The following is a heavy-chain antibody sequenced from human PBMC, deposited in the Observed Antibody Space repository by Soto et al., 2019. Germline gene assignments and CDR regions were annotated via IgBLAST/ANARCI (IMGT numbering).Heavy chain of an antibody. Sequence: GGSLRLSCAASGFTFSSSSMNWVRQAPGKGLEWVSYISSSSSAIYYTDSVKGRFTISRDNAKNSLYLQMNSLRAEDTAVYYWARDFRGSSGNYGPEYGGRGTLVTVSS. D-gene: IGHD1-26*01. CDR2: ISSSSSAI. CDR1: GFTFSSSS. CDR3: ARDFRGSSGNYGPEY. J-gene: IGHJ4*02. V-gene: IGHV3-48*01.